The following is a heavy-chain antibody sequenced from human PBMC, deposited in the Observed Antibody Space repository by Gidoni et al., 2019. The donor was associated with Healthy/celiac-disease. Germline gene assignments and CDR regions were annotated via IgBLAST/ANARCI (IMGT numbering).Heavy chain of an antibody. Sequence: QVQLVQSGAEVKKPGASVKVSCKAAGYTFTSYYMHWVRQSTGQGLEWMGIINPSGGSTTYAQKFQGRVPMTSATSTSTVYMELSSLRSEVTAVYYCASDWATAMAVYYFDFWGHGTLVTVSS. CDR1: GYTFTSYY. CDR3: ASDWATAMAVYYFDF. D-gene: IGHD5-18*01. CDR2: INPSGGST. V-gene: IGHV1-46*01. J-gene: IGHJ4*01.